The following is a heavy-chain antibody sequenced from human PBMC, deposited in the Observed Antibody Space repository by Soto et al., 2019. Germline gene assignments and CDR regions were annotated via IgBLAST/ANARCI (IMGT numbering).Heavy chain of an antibody. J-gene: IGHJ6*02. CDR3: ARGIPGHYGVDV. CDR1: GFDINTYW. Sequence: QPGGSLRLSCEASGFDINTYWMHWVRQGPGKGLVWVSRIKSDGSNTDYADSVKGRFTISRDNAKNTLYLQLHSLGAEDTAVYYCARGIPGHYGVDVWGQGTTVTVSS. CDR2: IKSDGSNT. D-gene: IGHD6-13*01. V-gene: IGHV3-74*01.